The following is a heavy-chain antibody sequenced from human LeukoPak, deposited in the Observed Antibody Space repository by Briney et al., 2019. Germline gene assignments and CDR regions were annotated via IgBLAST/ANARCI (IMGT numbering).Heavy chain of an antibody. V-gene: IGHV1-69*05. D-gene: IGHD6-13*01. CDR3: AREVSAAGTHFDY. CDR2: IIPIFGTA. J-gene: IGHJ4*02. CDR1: GGTFSSYA. Sequence: SVKVSCKASGGTFSSYAISWVPQAPGQGLEWMGRIIPIFGTANYAQKFQGRVTITTDESTSTAYMELSSLRSEDTAVYYCAREVSAAGTHFDYWGQGTLVTVSS.